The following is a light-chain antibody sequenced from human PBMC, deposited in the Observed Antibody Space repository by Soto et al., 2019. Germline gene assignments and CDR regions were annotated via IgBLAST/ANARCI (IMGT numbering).Light chain of an antibody. CDR2: EVA. V-gene: IGLV2-8*01. Sequence: QSVLTQPPSASGSPGQSVTISCTGTSSDVGGYNYVSWYQQHPGKALKLIIYEVAKRPSGVPDRISGSKSGNTASLTVSGLQAEDEADYYCSSYADRNKFLFGGGTKLTVL. CDR3: SSYADRNKFL. CDR1: SSDVGGYNY. J-gene: IGLJ3*02.